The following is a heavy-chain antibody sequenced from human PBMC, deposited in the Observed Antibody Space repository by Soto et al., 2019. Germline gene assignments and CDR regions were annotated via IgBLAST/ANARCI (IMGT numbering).Heavy chain of an antibody. J-gene: IGHJ4*02. D-gene: IGHD6-6*01. CDR1: EVTFRNYW. V-gene: IGHV3-7*01. Sequence: VGSLRLSCAASEVTFRNYWMSWVRQAPGKGLEWVANINQDGSVKYYVDSVKGRFTISRDNAKKSLYLQINSLRAEDTAVYYCARVGYSSSSFDYWGQRTLVTVSS. CDR2: INQDGSVK. CDR3: ARVGYSSSSFDY.